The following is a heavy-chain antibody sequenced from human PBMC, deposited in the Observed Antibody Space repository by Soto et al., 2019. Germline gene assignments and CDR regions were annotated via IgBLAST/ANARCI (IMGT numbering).Heavy chain of an antibody. V-gene: IGHV5-51*01. CDR2: IYPGDSDT. CDR3: ARSLYLFLSGYADYYHNGLDV. D-gene: IGHD3-3*01. J-gene: IGHJ6*02. Sequence: PGESLKISCKASGFSFSTYWIAWVRQMPGKGLEWMGIIYPGDSDTRYSPSFQGQVTISVDESIDTAYLQWSSLTASDTAIYFCARSLYLFLSGYADYYHNGLDVWGQGTAVTVSS. CDR1: GFSFSTYW.